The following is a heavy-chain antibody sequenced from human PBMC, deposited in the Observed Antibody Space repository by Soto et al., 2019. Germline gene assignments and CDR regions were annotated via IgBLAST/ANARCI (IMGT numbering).Heavy chain of an antibody. CDR3: ARAPDDDFWSAYSS. Sequence: GGSLRLSCAASGFTFSHYAMHWVRQAPGKGLEWVAVISFDGYNKYYADSVKGRFTISRDNSKNTLYLQMNSLRAEDTAAYYCARAPDDDFWSAYSSWGQGTMVTVSS. CDR2: ISFDGYNK. D-gene: IGHD3-3*01. J-gene: IGHJ3*01. CDR1: GFTFSHYA. V-gene: IGHV3-30-3*01.